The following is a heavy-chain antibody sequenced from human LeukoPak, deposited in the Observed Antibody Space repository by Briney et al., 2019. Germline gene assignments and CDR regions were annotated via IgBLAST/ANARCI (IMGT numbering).Heavy chain of an antibody. V-gene: IGHV4-30-2*01. Sequence: PSETLSLTCAVSGGSISSGGYSWSWIRQPPGKGLEWIGYIYHSGSTYYNPSLKSRVTISVDRSKNQFPLKLSSVTAADTAVYYCARATPRCSGGSCYPNWFDPWGQGTLVTVSS. D-gene: IGHD2-15*01. CDR3: ARATPRCSGGSCYPNWFDP. CDR2: IYHSGST. CDR1: GGSISSGGYS. J-gene: IGHJ5*02.